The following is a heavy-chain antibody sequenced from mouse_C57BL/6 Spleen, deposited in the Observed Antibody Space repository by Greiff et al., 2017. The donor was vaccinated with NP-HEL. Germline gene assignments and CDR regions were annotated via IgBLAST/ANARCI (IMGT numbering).Heavy chain of an antibody. V-gene: IGHV1-26*01. CDR1: GYTFTDYY. CDR3: ARVDYGNYVVAY. D-gene: IGHD2-1*01. J-gene: IGHJ3*01. Sequence: EVQLQQSGPELVKPGASVKISCKASGYTFTDYYMNWVKQSHGKSLEWIGDINPNNGGTSYNQKFKGKATLTVDKSSSTAYMELRSLTSEDSAVYYCARVDYGNYVVAYWGQGTVVTVSA. CDR2: INPNNGGT.